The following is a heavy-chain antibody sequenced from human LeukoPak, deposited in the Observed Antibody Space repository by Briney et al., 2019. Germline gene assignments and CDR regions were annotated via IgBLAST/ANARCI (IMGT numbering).Heavy chain of an antibody. V-gene: IGHV3-23*01. CDR1: EFTISNYA. CDR2: ISGTGTST. D-gene: IGHD2-15*01. J-gene: IGHJ3*02. Sequence: GGSLRLSCAASEFTISNYAMSWVRQAPGKGLEWVSAISGTGTSTHYADSVKGRFTISRDNSKNTLYLQMNSLRAEDTAVYYLARASCYSLFCGDFDIWGQGTMVTVSS. CDR3: ARASCYSLFCGDFDI.